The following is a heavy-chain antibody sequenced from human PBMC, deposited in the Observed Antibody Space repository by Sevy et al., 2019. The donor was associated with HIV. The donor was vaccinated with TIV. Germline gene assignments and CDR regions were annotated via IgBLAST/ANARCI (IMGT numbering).Heavy chain of an antibody. D-gene: IGHD3-10*02. CDR1: GFTFSSYA. CDR3: AREGCSKPHDY. CDR2: FSFGCGKI. V-gene: IGHV3-23*01. Sequence: GGSLRLSCAASGFTFSSYAMSWVRQAPGKGLEWVSTFSFGCGKINYAYSVKGRFTISRDNSKNTLYLQMHSLRAEDAAVHYCAREGCSKPHDYWGQGTLVTVSS. J-gene: IGHJ4*02.